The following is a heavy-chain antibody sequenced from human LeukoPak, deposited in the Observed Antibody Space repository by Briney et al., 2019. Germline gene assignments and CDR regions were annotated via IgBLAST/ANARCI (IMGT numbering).Heavy chain of an antibody. J-gene: IGHJ6*02. CDR2: IYYNGST. Sequence: SETLSLTCTVSGGSISSYYWSWIRQPPGKGLEWIRYIYYNGSTNYNPSLKSRVTISVDRSQNQFYLKMSSVNAAATAVYYCARHPPPILANHRTYYGMDVWGQGTTVTVSS. V-gene: IGHV4-59*08. CDR1: GGSISSYY. CDR3: ARHPPPILANHRTYYGMDV. D-gene: IGHD1-14*01.